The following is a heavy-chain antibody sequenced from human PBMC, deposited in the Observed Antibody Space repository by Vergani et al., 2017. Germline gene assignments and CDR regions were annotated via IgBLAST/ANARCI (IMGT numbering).Heavy chain of an antibody. V-gene: IGHV1-69*18. Sequence: QVQLVQSGAEVKKPGSSVKVSCKASGGTFSSYAISWVRQAPGQGLEWMGRIIPIFGTANYAQKFQGRVTITADESTSTAYMALSSLRSEDTAVYYCARDRGYSSGWNQYFDYWGQGTLVTVSS. CDR2: IIPIFGTA. J-gene: IGHJ4*02. D-gene: IGHD6-19*01. CDR3: ARDRGYSSGWNQYFDY. CDR1: GGTFSSYA.